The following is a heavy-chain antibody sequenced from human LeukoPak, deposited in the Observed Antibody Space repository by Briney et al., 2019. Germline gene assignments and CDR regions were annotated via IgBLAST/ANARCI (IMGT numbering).Heavy chain of an antibody. CDR2: IYYSGST. J-gene: IGHJ4*02. Sequence: SETLSLTCTVSGGSISSYYWSWIRQPPGKGLEWIGYIYYSGSTNYNPSLKSRVTISVDTSKNQFSLKLSTVTAADTAVYYCARGAQAMVDYWGQGTLVTVSS. CDR3: ARGAQAMVDY. CDR1: GGSISSYY. D-gene: IGHD5-18*01. V-gene: IGHV4-59*01.